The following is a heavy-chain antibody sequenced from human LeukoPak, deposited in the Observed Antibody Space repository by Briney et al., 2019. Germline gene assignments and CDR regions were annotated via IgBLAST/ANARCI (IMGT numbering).Heavy chain of an antibody. CDR1: GFIFSNLA. V-gene: IGHV3-23*01. CDR3: SNGDHDFWSEQFDY. D-gene: IGHD3-3*01. CDR2: INARGDFT. Sequence: GGSLRLSCEGSGFIFSNLALSWVRQAPGKGLEWVSGINARGDFTSYADAVKGRFSISRDNSKNTLYLQMNSLTTDDTAVYYCSNGDHDFWSEQFDYWGQGNLVTVSS. J-gene: IGHJ4*02.